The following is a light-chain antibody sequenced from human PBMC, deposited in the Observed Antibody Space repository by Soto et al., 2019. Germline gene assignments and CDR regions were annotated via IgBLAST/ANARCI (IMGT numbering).Light chain of an antibody. J-gene: IGKJ2*02. Sequence: TLRASQRITSWLAWYQQKPGEAPKLLIYDASSLESWVPSRFSGSGSGTEFTLTISSLQPDDFATYYCQQYNSYCTFGQGTKVDIK. CDR1: QRITSW. V-gene: IGKV1-5*01. CDR2: DAS. CDR3: QQYNSYCT.